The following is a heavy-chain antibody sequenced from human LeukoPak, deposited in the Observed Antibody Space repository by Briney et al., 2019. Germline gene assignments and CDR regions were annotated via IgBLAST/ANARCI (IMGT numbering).Heavy chain of an antibody. CDR1: GYSISSGYY. V-gene: IGHV4-38-2*02. J-gene: IGHJ3*02. CDR3: ASRYSSGWYMEDDAFDI. CDR2: INHSGST. D-gene: IGHD6-19*01. Sequence: SETLSLTCTVSGYSISSGYYWSWIRQPPGKGLEWIGEINHSGSTNYNPSLKSRVTISVDTSKNQFSLKPSSVTAADTAVYYCASRYSSGWYMEDDAFDIWGQGTMVTASS.